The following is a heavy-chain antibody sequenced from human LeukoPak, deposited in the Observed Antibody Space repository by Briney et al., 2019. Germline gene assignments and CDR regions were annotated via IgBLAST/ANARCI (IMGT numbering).Heavy chain of an antibody. J-gene: IGHJ4*02. CDR3: ARDLVVAAKVGTNFDY. CDR1: GFTFSDYY. V-gene: IGHV3-11*04. D-gene: IGHD2-15*01. Sequence: RAGGSLRLSCAASGFTFSDYYMSWIRQAPGKGLEWVSYISSSGSTIYYADSVKGRFTISGDNSKNTLYLQMNSLRAEDTAVYYCARDLVVAAKVGTNFDYWGQGTLVTVSS. CDR2: ISSSGSTI.